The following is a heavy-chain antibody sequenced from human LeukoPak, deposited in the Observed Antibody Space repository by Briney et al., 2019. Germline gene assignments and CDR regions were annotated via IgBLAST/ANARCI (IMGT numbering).Heavy chain of an antibody. CDR3: ARAYSSSSDNWFDP. D-gene: IGHD6-6*01. V-gene: IGHV1-18*01. CDR2: ISAYNGNT. J-gene: IGHJ5*02. Sequence: GASVKVSCKASGYTFTSYGISWVRQAPGQGLEWMGWISAYNGNTNYAQKLQGRVTMTTDTSTSTAYMELRSLRSDDTAVYYCARAYSSSSDNWFDPWGQGTLVTVSS. CDR1: GYTFTSYG.